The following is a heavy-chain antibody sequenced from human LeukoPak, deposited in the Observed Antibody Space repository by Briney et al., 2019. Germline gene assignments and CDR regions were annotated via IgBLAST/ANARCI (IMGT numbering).Heavy chain of an antibody. D-gene: IGHD1-26*01. J-gene: IGHJ4*02. CDR1: GFTFSRYS. Sequence: PGGSLRLSCAASGFTFSRYSFNWVRQAPGKGLEWVSYISSSGSTIHYADSVKGRFTISRDNAKNSLYLQMNSLRDEDTAVYYCAKDVRGGPILGAGSVDFWGQGTLVTVSS. V-gene: IGHV3-48*02. CDR3: AKDVRGGPILGAGSVDF. CDR2: ISSSGSTI.